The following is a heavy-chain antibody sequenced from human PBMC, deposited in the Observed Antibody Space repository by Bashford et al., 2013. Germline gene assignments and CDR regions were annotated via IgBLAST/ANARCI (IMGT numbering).Heavy chain of an antibody. CDR1: GGTFSSYA. D-gene: IGHD2-2*01. CDR3: ARGPDRSRYCSSSTCYYYFHYYAMDV. V-gene: IGHV1-69*13. J-gene: IGHJ6*02. CDR2: IIPIFGTA. Sequence: SVKVSCKASGGTFSSYAISWVRQAPGQGLEWMGGIIPIFGTANYAQKFQGRVTITADESTSTAYMELSSLRSEDTAVYYCARGPDRSRYCSSSTCYYYFHYYAMDVWGQGTTVTVSS.